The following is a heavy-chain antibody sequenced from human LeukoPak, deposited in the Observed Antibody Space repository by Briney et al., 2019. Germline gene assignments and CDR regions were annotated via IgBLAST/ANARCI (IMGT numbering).Heavy chain of an antibody. D-gene: IGHD3-3*01. CDR1: GGSISSYY. CDR2: IYTSGST. V-gene: IGHV4-4*09. J-gene: IGHJ6*03. Sequence: PSETLSLTCTVSGGSISSYYWSWIRQPPGKGLEWIGYIYTSGSTNYNPSLKSRVTISVDTSKNQFSLKLSSVTAADTAVYYCARLVTIFGVVPDYYMDVWGKGTTVTVSS. CDR3: ARLVTIFGVVPDYYMDV.